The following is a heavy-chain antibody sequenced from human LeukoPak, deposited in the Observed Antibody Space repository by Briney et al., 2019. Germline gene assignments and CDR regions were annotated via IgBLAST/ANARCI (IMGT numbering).Heavy chain of an antibody. CDR3: VRHRRFFDWFDY. D-gene: IGHD3-9*01. V-gene: IGHV4-30-4*01. CDR1: GGSISSGDYY. J-gene: IGHJ4*02. CDR2: IYYSGST. Sequence: SETLSLTCTVSGGSISSGDYYWSWIRQPPGKGLEWIGYIYYSGSTYYNPSLKSRVTISVDTSKNQFSLRLSSVTAADTAVYYCVRHRRFFDWFDYWGQGTLVTVSS.